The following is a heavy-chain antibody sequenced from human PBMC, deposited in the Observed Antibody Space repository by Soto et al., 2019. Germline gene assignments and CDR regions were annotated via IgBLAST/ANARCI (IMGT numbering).Heavy chain of an antibody. CDR2: VYYSGTT. Sequence: SETLSLTCSVSGGSVSNKTYYWSWIRQPPGERLEWIGYVYYSGTTNYNPSLKSRVTISVDLSKNQFSLRLSSVTTADTALYYCARTTAVPNTLRSRYFFDYWGQGTLVTVS. J-gene: IGHJ4*02. CDR3: ARTTAVPNTLRSRYFFDY. V-gene: IGHV4-61*01. CDR1: GGSVSNKTYY. D-gene: IGHD4-17*01.